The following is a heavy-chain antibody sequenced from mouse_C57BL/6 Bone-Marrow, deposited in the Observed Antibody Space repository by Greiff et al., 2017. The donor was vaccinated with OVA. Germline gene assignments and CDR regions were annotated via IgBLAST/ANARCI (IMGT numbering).Heavy chain of an antibody. CDR3: AERDYNGSSSFAY. D-gene: IGHD1-1*01. CDR1: GYTFTSYG. V-gene: IGHV1-81*01. CDR2: IYPRSGNT. J-gene: IGHJ3*01. Sequence: QVQLQQSGAELARPGASVKLSCKASGYTFTSYGISWVKQRTGQGLEWIGEIYPRSGNTYYNEKFKGKATLTADKSSSTAYMELRSLTSEDAAVYFCAERDYNGSSSFAYWGQGTLVTVSA.